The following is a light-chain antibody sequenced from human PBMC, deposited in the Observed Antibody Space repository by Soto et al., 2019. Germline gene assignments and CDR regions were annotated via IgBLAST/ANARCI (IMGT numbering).Light chain of an antibody. V-gene: IGKV1-39*01. CDR1: QSISSY. J-gene: IGKJ4*01. CDR3: QQSYSTPPEFT. Sequence: DIQMTQSPSSLSASVGDRVTITCRASQSISSYLNWYQQKPGKAPKLLIYAASSLQSGVPLRFSGSGSGTDFTLTISSLQPEDFATYYCQQSYSTPPEFTFGGGTKVDIK. CDR2: AAS.